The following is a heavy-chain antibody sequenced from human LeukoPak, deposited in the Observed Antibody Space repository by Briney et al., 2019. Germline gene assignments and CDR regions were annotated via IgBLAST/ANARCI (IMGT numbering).Heavy chain of an antibody. V-gene: IGHV3-21*01. CDR1: GFTFSSYG. CDR3: ARDTGRSPYFDY. J-gene: IGHJ4*02. CDR2: ISTSRSYI. Sequence: GGTLRLSCAASGFTFSSYGMSWVRQAPGKGLEWVSFISTSRSYIHNADTVKGRFTISRDNAENSLYLQMNSLRAEDTAVYYCARDTGRSPYFDYWGQGTLVTVSS. D-gene: IGHD2-8*02.